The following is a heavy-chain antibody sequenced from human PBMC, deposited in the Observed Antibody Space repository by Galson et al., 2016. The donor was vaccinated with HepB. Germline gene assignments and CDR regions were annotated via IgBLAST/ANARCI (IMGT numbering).Heavy chain of an antibody. D-gene: IGHD3-22*01. Sequence: SETLSLTCTVSGASISRSSTYYWGWIRQSPGKGLEWIGSVYYSGITYYNPSLKSRVTISVDTSKNQFSLEVTSVTAADTAMYYCARLNTGSMIRPHAFDIWGRGTMVIVSS. CDR2: VYYSGIT. V-gene: IGHV4-39*01. J-gene: IGHJ3*02. CDR3: ARLNTGSMIRPHAFDI. CDR1: GASISRSSTYY.